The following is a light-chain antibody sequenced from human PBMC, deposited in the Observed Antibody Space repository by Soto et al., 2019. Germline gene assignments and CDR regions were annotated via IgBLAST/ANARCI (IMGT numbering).Light chain of an antibody. V-gene: IGKV2D-29*01. CDR3: MQTIQLLWT. CDR1: QSLLHSDGKTY. Sequence: IVMTQSPLSLAVTPGQPASISCKSSQSLLHSDGKTYVNWYLQRPGQPPQFLIYELSNRFSGVLDRFSGGGSGTYFKLKISRVGAEDVGVYYCMQTIQLLWTFGQGTKLEIQ. J-gene: IGKJ2*02. CDR2: ELS.